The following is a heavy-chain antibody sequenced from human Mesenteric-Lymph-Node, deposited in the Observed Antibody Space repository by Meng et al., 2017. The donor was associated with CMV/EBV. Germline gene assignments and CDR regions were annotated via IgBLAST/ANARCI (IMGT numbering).Heavy chain of an antibody. CDR3: AKDYSNSDYGSYWYFDL. V-gene: IGHV3-23*01. J-gene: IGHJ2*01. CDR2: ISGNGVTT. Sequence: FTFPNSAMRWVRQAPGKGLEWVSVISGNGVTTYYADSVKGRFTISRDNSRNTLYLQMNSLRAEDTAVFYCAKDYSNSDYGSYWYFDLWGRGTLVTVSS. D-gene: IGHD4/OR15-4a*01. CDR1: FTFPNSA.